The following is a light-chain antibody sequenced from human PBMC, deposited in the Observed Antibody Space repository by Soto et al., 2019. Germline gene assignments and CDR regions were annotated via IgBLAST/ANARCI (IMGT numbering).Light chain of an antibody. CDR1: QSFSNTY. CDR3: QQYGSSPWT. CDR2: GAS. V-gene: IGKV3-20*01. Sequence: EIVLTQSPGTMSLSPGERATLSCRASQSFSNTYSAWYQQKPGQAPRVLIYGASNRATGIPDRFSGSGSGTDFTLTIIRLEPEDFAVYYCQQYGSSPWTFGQGTKVEIK. J-gene: IGKJ1*01.